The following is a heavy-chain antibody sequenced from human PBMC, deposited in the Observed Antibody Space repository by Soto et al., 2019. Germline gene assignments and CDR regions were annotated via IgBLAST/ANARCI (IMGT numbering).Heavy chain of an antibody. CDR2: INPNSGGT. V-gene: IGHV1-2*02. CDR1: GYTFTGYY. J-gene: IGHJ3*02. D-gene: IGHD2-15*01. Sequence: GASVKVSCKASGYTFTGYYMHWVRQAPGQGLEWMGWINPNSGGTNYAQKFQGRVTMTRDTSISTAYMELSRLRSDDTAVYYCARRPVVVGRGAFDIWGQGTMVTVSS. CDR3: ARRPVVVGRGAFDI.